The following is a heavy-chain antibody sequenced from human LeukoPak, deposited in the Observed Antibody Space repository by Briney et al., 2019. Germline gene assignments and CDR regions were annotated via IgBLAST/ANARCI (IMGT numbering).Heavy chain of an antibody. CDR1: GFTFSSYA. V-gene: IGHV3-23*01. CDR3: ARVSARSDY. J-gene: IGHJ4*02. Sequence: GGSLRLSCAASGFTFSSYAMSWVRQAPGKGLEWVSAISGSGGSTYYADSVKGRFAISRDNSKNTVYLQMNSLGAEDTAVYYCARVSARSDYWGQGTLVAVSS. D-gene: IGHD6-6*01. CDR2: ISGSGGST.